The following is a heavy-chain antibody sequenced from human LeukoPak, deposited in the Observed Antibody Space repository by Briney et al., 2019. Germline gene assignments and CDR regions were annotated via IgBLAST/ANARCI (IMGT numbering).Heavy chain of an antibody. V-gene: IGHV3-33*01. CDR3: ARALRDGYNRGFDY. J-gene: IGHJ4*02. Sequence: GGSLRLSCAASGFTFSIYGMHWVRQAPGKGLEWVAVIWYDGSNKFYADSVKGRFTISRDNSKNTLYLQMNSLRAEDTAVYYCARALRDGYNRGFDYWGQGTLVTVSS. D-gene: IGHD5-24*01. CDR1: GFTFSIYG. CDR2: IWYDGSNK.